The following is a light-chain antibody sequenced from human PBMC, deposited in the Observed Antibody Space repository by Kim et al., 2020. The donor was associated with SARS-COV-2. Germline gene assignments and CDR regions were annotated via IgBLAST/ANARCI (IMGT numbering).Light chain of an antibody. J-gene: IGKJ5*01. Sequence: ITSRASQKIRSNLGWDEQSPGRAPRRLIYGASSLKSGVPLRWIRSGSETEFDLTLSSRGPEDCATHYCLQQNSYPFTVGRGTRLEIK. CDR1: QKIRSN. CDR2: GAS. CDR3: LQQNSYPFT. V-gene: IGKV1-17*01.